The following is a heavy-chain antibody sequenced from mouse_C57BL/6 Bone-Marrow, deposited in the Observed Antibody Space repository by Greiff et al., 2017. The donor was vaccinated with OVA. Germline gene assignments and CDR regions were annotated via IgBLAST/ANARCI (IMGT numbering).Heavy chain of an antibody. CDR2: IWSDGST. CDR3: ARVDGYWFAY. CDR1: GFSFTSYG. V-gene: IGHV2-6*03. D-gene: IGHD2-3*01. J-gene: IGHJ3*01. Sequence: VMLVESGPGLVAPSQSLSITCTVSGFSFTSYGVHWVRQPPGKGLEWLVVIWSDGSTTYNSALKSRLCISKDNSKSQVFIKMNSLQTDDTARYCCARVDGYWFAYWGQGTLVTVSA.